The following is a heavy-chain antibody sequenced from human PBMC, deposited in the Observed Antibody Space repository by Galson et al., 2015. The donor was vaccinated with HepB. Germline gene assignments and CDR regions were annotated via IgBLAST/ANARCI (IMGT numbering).Heavy chain of an antibody. V-gene: IGHV3-30*18. CDR3: AKDEGYCSGSSCYRPDY. J-gene: IGHJ4*02. CDR1: GFTFSTYG. D-gene: IGHD2-15*01. Sequence: SLRLSCAASGFTFSTYGMHWVRQAPGKGLEWVAVISNDGSDKYYVDSVKGRFTISRDNSKKTLYLQMNSLRAEDTAVYYCAKDEGYCSGSSCYRPDYWGQGTLVTVSS. CDR2: ISNDGSDK.